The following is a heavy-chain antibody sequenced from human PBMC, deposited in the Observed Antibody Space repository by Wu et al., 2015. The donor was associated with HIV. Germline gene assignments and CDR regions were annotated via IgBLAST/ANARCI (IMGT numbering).Heavy chain of an antibody. Sequence: QVQLVQSGADVKKPGASVKVSCKASGYTFTGYYMHWVRQAPGQGLEWMGWTNVNTGGTNYAPKFQGRVTMTRDTSISTAYMELSRLTSDDTAVYYCARDELFRVDDAFDMWGRGDDGHRLF. CDR1: GYTFTGYY. CDR3: ARDELFRVDDAFDM. V-gene: IGHV1-2*02. CDR2: TNVNTGGT. D-gene: IGHD2-15*01. J-gene: IGHJ3*02.